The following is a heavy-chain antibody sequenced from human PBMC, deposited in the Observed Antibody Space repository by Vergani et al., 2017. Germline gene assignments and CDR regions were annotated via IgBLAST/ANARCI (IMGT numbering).Heavy chain of an antibody. CDR1: GDSISSNNC. J-gene: IGHJ2*01. D-gene: IGHD3-10*01. Sequence: QVQLQESGPGLVKPPGTLSLTCAVSGDSISSNNCWTWVRQPPGKGLEWIGEICHTEDTKYSPSLKSRGTVSVDESRNLFSLNLTSVTAADTAVYYCARGRGDNWYFDLWGRGTLVTVSS. CDR3: ARGRGDNWYFDL. CDR2: ICHTEDT. V-gene: IGHV4-4*03.